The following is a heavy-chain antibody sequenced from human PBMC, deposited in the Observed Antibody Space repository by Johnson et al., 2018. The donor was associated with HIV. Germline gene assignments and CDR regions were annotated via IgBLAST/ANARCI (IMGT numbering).Heavy chain of an antibody. J-gene: IGHJ3*02. D-gene: IGHD4-23*01. CDR3: AKSPAKDHGGNSGAFAI. CDR2: ISYDGSNK. CDR1: GFTVSSNY. Sequence: QVQLVESGGGLVQRGGSLRLSCAASGFTVSSNYMTWVRQAPGKGLEWVAVISYDGSNKYYADSVKGRFTVSRDNSKNTLYLQMNSLRAEDTAMYYCAKSPAKDHGGNSGAFAIWGQGTMVTVSS. V-gene: IGHV3-30*18.